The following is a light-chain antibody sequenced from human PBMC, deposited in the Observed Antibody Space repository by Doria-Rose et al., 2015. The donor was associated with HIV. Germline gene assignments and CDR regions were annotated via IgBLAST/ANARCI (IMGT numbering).Light chain of an antibody. Sequence: QSVLTQPPSVSGAPGQRVAISCTGSSSNIGAGFDVNWYQQFPGTAPKLLIHGNTNRPSGVPDRFSGSKSGTSASLAISGPRAEDEADYYCQSYGSRLSVYVFGTGTKVTVL. V-gene: IGLV1-40*02. CDR1: SSNIGAGFD. J-gene: IGLJ1*01. CDR2: GNT. CDR3: QSYGSRLSVYV.